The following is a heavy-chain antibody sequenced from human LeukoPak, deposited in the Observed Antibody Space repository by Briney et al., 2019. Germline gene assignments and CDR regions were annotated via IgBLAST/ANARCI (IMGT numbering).Heavy chain of an antibody. V-gene: IGHV4-34*01. CDR2: INHSGST. CDR1: GGSFSGYY. D-gene: IGHD2-2*01. CDR3: ARGLHCSSTSCYEGAFDY. J-gene: IGHJ4*02. Sequence: SETLSLTCAVYGGSFSGYYWSLIRQPPGKGLEWIGEINHSGSTNYNPSLKSRVTISVDTSKNQFSLKLSSVTAADTAVYYCARGLHCSSTSCYEGAFDYWGQGTLVTVSS.